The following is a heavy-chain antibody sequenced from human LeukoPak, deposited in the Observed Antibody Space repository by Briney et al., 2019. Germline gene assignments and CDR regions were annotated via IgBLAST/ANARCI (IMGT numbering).Heavy chain of an antibody. CDR3: ARDTLWE. CDR1: GFTFSGYT. J-gene: IGHJ4*02. CDR2: ISFDGSNK. V-gene: IGHV3-30-3*01. D-gene: IGHD1-26*01. Sequence: GGSLRLSCAVSGFTFSGYTMHWVRQAPDKGLEWVAVISFDGSNKYYGDSVKGRFTISRDNSKNTLYLQMNSLRPDDTAIYYCARDTLWEWGQGTLVTVSS.